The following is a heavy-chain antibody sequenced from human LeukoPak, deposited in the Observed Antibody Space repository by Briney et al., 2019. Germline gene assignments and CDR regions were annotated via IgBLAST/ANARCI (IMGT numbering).Heavy chain of an antibody. V-gene: IGHV4-34*01. CDR3: ARLGRSPFDY. J-gene: IGHJ4*02. D-gene: IGHD1-26*01. CDR1: GGSFSAFY. CDR2: INNSGST. Sequence: PSEPLSFTCAAYGGSFSAFYWSWIRQPPGNGLEWFGEINNSGSTNYTPSLKIRVTISVDTSKDQYPLKLSSVTAADMAVYYCARLGRSPFDYWGEGTLVTVP.